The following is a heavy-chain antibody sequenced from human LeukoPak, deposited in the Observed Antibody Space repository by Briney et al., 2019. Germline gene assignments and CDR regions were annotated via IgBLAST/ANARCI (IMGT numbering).Heavy chain of an antibody. CDR2: IYYSGST. D-gene: IGHD3-10*01. Sequence: SETLSLTCTVSGGSISSYYWSWIRQPPGKGLEWIGYIYYSGSTNYNPSLKSRVTISVDTSKNQFSLKLSSVTAADTAVYYCARSDPYYGSGSYFWGQGTLVTVSS. V-gene: IGHV4-59*12. CDR1: GGSISSYY. CDR3: ARSDPYYGSGSYF. J-gene: IGHJ4*02.